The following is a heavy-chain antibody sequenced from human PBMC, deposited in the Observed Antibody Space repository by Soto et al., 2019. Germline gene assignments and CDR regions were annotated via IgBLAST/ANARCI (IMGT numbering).Heavy chain of an antibody. CDR1: GYTFNNYG. J-gene: IGHJ4*02. Sequence: QVQLVQSGAEVKKPGASVKVSCKASGYTFNNYGISWVRQAPGQGLEWMGWISAYNGDTDYAHSFQGRVTMTKDTSTSSSYMEQSSQGSDDTSVLFGAKDSGTFGFWPYFFDYWGKGTTITVSS. V-gene: IGHV1-18*01. CDR3: AKDSGTFGFWPYFFDY. CDR2: ISAYNGDT. D-gene: IGHD1-1*01.